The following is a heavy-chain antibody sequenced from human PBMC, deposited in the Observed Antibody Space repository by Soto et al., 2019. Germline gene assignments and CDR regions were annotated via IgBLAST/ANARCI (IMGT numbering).Heavy chain of an antibody. V-gene: IGHV1-18*01. CDR1: GVNFSSYS. CDR3: ARYYSTEPDDFDY. CDR2: ISAYNGNT. J-gene: IGHJ4*02. D-gene: IGHD6-13*01. Sequence: VKVSCKTPGVNFSSYSISWVRQAPGQGLEWMGWISAYNGNTNYAQKLQGRVTMTTDTSTSTAYMELRSLRSDDTAVYYCARYYSTEPDDFDYWGQGTLVTVSS.